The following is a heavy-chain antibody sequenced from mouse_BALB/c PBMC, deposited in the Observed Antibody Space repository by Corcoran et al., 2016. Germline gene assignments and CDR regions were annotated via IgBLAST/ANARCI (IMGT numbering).Heavy chain of an antibody. D-gene: IGHD2-10*02. CDR3: ARGYGNYAMDY. Sequence: QVQLQQSGPELVKPGASVKISCKASGYSFTSYYIHWVKQRPGQGLEWIGWIFPGSGNTKYNEKFKGKATLTADTSSSTVYMQLSSLTSEDSAVYFCARGYGNYAMDYWGQGTSVTVSS. J-gene: IGHJ4*01. V-gene: IGHV1-66*01. CDR2: IFPGSGNT. CDR1: GYSFTSYY.